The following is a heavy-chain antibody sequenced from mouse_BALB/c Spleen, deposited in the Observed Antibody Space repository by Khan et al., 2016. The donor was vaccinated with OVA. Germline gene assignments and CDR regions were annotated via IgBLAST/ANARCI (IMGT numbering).Heavy chain of an antibody. CDR1: GFNIKDTY. J-gene: IGHJ3*01. V-gene: IGHV14-3*02. CDR3: VSPNWFAY. CDR2: IDPASGNI. Sequence: VRLQQSGAELVKPGASVKLSCTASGFNIKDTYMHWVKQRPEQGLEWIGRIDPASGNIKYDPKFQGKATITAHTSSNTAYLQLSSLTSEDTAVYYCVSPNWFAYWGQGTLVTVSA.